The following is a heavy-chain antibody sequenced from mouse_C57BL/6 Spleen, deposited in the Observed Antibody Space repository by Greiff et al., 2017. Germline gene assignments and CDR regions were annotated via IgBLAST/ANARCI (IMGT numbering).Heavy chain of an antibody. J-gene: IGHJ4*01. CDR1: GFTFSSYA. CDR2: ISSGCDYI. V-gene: IGHV5-9-1*02. Sequence: EVKLMESGEGLVKPGGSLKLSCAASGFTFSSYAMSWVRQTPEKRLEWVAYISSGCDYIYYADTVKGRFTISRDNARNTLYLQMSSLKSEDTAMYYCTRERDYGNSYAMDYWGQGTSVTVSS. D-gene: IGHD1-1*01. CDR3: TRERDYGNSYAMDY.